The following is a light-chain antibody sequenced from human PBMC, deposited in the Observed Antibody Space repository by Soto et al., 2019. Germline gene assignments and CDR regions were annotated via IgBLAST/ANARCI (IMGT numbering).Light chain of an antibody. CDR1: QSIDTH. CDR2: DAS. J-gene: IGKJ5*01. CDR3: QQYENLPIT. V-gene: IGKV1-33*01. Sequence: DIRMTQSPSSLSASVGDRVTITCRASQSIDTHLNWYQQHPGKAPKLLIYDASNLEIGVPSRFSGSGSGTDFTFTINNLQPEDIATYYCQQYENLPITFGQGTRLEMK.